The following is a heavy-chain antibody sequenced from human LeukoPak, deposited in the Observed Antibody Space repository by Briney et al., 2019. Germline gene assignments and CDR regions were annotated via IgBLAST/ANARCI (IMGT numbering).Heavy chain of an antibody. V-gene: IGHV1-46*01. CDR3: AREIGPIQLHLWGSAFGY. J-gene: IGHJ4*02. D-gene: IGHD5-18*01. CDR2: INPSGGSR. CDR1: GYTLSNYY. Sequence: ASVKVSCKASGYTLSNYYIHWVRQAPGQGLEWMGIINPSGGSRSYAQKFQGRLTVTRDTSTSTVYMELSSLRSEDTAVYYCAREIGPIQLHLWGSAFGYWGQGTLVTVSS.